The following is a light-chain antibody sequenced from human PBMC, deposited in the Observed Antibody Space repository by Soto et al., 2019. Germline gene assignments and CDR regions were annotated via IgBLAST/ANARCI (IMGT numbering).Light chain of an antibody. Sequence: EIVMTQSPGTLSVSLGERDTLSCRASQNINTNFAWYQQKPCQIPRLLIYGAFTRATGIPARFSGSGSGTECTLTISSVQSGDYAVYYCQQYKQWPPRYTVGQETKLDI. CDR3: QQYKQWPPRYT. J-gene: IGKJ2*01. V-gene: IGKV3-15*01. CDR2: GAF. CDR1: QNINTN.